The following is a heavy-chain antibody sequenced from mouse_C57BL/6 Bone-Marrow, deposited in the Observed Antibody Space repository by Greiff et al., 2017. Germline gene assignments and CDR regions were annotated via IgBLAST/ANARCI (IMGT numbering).Heavy chain of an antibody. CDR1: GYTFTSYW. Sequence: VQLQQPGAELVKPGASVKLSCKASGYTFTSYWMHWVKQRPGQGLEWIGMIHPNSGSTNYNEKFKSKATLTVDKSSSTADMQLSSLKSEDSAVYYCARGGYGSYWYFDVWGTGTTVTVSS. CDR3: ARGGYGSYWYFDV. D-gene: IGHD1-1*01. CDR2: IHPNSGST. V-gene: IGHV1-64*01. J-gene: IGHJ1*03.